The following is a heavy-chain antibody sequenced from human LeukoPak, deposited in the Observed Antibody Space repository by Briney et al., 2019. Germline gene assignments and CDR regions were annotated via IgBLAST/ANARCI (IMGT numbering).Heavy chain of an antibody. J-gene: IGHJ6*04. V-gene: IGHV3-7*01. CDR1: DFTFGSYW. D-gene: IGHD3-3*01. CDR3: ARDPYYDFWSGYLGLDV. CDR2: INREGSEK. Sequence: GGSLRLSCAASDFTFGSYWMSWVRKAPGKGLDWVANINREGSEKFYPDSLKDRFTISRDNAKNSLYLQMNSLRAEDTAVYYCARDPYYDFWSGYLGLDVWGKGTTVTVSS.